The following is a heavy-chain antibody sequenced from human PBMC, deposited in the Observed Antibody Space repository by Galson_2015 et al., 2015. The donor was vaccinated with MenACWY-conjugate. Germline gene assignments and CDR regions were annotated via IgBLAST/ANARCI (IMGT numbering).Heavy chain of an antibody. V-gene: IGHV3-48*01. J-gene: IGHJ6*03. Sequence: SLRLSCAASGFTFSSYSTNWVRQAPGKGLEWVSYISSSSSTIYYADSVKGRFTISRDNAKNSLYLQMNSLRAEDTAVYYCARGGVVVPAAIGYYYYYYMDVWGKGTTVTVSS. CDR2: ISSSSSTI. D-gene: IGHD2-2*01. CDR3: ARGGVVVPAAIGYYYYYYMDV. CDR1: GFTFSSYS.